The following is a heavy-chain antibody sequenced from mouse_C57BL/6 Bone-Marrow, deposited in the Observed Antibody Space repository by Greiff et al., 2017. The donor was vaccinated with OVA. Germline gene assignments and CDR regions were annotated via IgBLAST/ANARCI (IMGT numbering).Heavy chain of an antibody. CDR3: ARDRGGNSLDY. CDR2: ISYDGSN. V-gene: IGHV3-6*01. CDR1: GYSITSGYY. D-gene: IGHD2-1*01. Sequence: EVKLMESGPGLVQPSQSLSLTCSVTGYSITSGYYWNWIRQFPGNKLEWMGYISYDGSNNYNPSLKNRISITRDTSKNQFFLKLNSVTTEDTATYYCARDRGGNSLDYWGQGTTLTVSS. J-gene: IGHJ2*01.